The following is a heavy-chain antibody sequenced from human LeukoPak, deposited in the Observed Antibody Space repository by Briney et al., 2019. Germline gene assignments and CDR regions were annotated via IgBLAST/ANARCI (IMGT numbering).Heavy chain of an antibody. J-gene: IGHJ6*02. CDR3: ARTHDYYYYGMDV. Sequence: PSETLSLTCTVSGGSISSYYWSWIRQPPGKGLEWIGEINHSGSTNYNPSLKSRVTISVDTSKNQFSLKLSSVTAADAAVYYCARTHDYYYYGMDVWGQGTTVTVSS. V-gene: IGHV4-34*01. CDR2: INHSGST. CDR1: GGSISSYY.